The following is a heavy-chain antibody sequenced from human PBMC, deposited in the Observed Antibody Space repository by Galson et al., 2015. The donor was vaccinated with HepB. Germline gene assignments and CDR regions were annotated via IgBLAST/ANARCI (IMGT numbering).Heavy chain of an antibody. Sequence: SLRLSCAASGFTFSGSGIHWVRLASGKGLEWVGRIRNRANNYATAYAASVRGRFTVSRDDSKDTAYLQMNSLKTDDTAVDYCTRPGYGSSWFLDYSHGMDIWGQGTTVIV. J-gene: IGHJ6*02. CDR1: GFTFSGSG. CDR2: IRNRANNYAT. D-gene: IGHD6-13*01. V-gene: IGHV3-73*01. CDR3: TRPGYGSSWFLDYSHGMDI.